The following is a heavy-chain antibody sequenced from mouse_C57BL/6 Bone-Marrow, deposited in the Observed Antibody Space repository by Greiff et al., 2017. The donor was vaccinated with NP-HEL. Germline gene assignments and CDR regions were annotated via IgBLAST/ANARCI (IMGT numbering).Heavy chain of an antibody. CDR1: GFTFSDYS. V-gene: IGHV5-16*01. CDR3: AREGGLRRRTYAMDY. J-gene: IGHJ4*01. CDR2: INYDGSST. D-gene: IGHD2-4*01. Sequence: EVKLVESEGGLVQPGSSMKLSCTASGFTFSDYSMAWVRQVPEKGLEWVANINYDGSSTYYLDSLKSRFIISRDNAKNILYLQMSSLMSEDTATYYCAREGGLRRRTYAMDYWGQGTSVTVSS.